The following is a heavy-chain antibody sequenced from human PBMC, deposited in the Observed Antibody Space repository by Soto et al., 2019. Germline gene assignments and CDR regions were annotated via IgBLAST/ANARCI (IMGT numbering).Heavy chain of an antibody. CDR1: GASVSGDGSY. D-gene: IGHD6-19*01. V-gene: IGHV4-31*03. CDR3: ARDLGSEQWFCDN. CDR2: IHNSGST. J-gene: IGHJ4*02. Sequence: QVQLQESGPGLVKPSQTLSLTCLVSGASVSGDGSYCSWIRQHPGKGLEIIGYIHNSGSTYSNPSLENRVAMAIDTSKNQFSLRLSSVTAADSAVYCCARDLGSEQWFCDNGGQGILVTVSS.